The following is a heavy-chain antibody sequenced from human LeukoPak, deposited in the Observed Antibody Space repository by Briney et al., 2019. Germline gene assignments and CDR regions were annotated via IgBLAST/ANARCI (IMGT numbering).Heavy chain of an antibody. CDR3: ARDHSGYDLRDL. Sequence: GGSLRLSCAASGFTFSSYSINWVRQAPGKGREGVSYISSSSSDIYYADSVKGRFTISRDNAKNSLYLQMNSLRAEDTAVYYCARDHSGYDLRDLWGQGTMVTVSS. CDR1: GFTFSSYS. J-gene: IGHJ3*01. CDR2: ISSSSSDI. V-gene: IGHV3-48*01. D-gene: IGHD5-12*01.